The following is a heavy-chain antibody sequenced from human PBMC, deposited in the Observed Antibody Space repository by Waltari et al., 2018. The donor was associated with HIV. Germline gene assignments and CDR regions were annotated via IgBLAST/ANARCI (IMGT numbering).Heavy chain of an antibody. D-gene: IGHD3-10*01. CDR1: GGPFASYS. CDR3: ASARETMGVDLDF. CDR2: IIPMSGTV. J-gene: IGHJ4*02. V-gene: IGHV1-69*08. Sequence: QIQLVQSGPEVKKPGSSVKVSCKAAGGPFASYSIHWVRQAPGHGLEWLGRIIPMSGTVNHGQRFQGRVAITADKTTSTAYMELNTLRFEDTAIYYCASARETMGVDLDFWGQGTLINVSS.